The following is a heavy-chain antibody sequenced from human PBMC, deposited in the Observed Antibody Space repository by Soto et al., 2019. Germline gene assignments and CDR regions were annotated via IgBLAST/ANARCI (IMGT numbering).Heavy chain of an antibody. Sequence: QMQLQESGPGLVKPSETLSLTCTVSGGSISSRTYYSAWIRQPPGKGLEWIGSISYSGSTSHNLSLKSRTTISVDTSKNQFSLKLSSVTAADTAVYCCARQSYSFGPSNFDYWGQGTLVTVSS. D-gene: IGHD5-18*01. V-gene: IGHV4-39*01. CDR3: ARQSYSFGPSNFDY. J-gene: IGHJ4*02. CDR2: ISYSGST. CDR1: GGSISSRTYY.